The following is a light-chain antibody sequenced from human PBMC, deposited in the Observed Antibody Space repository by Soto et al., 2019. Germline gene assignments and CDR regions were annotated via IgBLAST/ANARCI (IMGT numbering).Light chain of an antibody. CDR1: QTVLSSSNNKNY. V-gene: IGKV4-1*01. CDR3: QQYYSTPLT. Sequence: DIVMTQSPDFLSVSLCERATIICKSSQTVLSSSNNKNYVAWYQQKPGQPPKLLIYRASIRDSGVPDRFSGSGSGTDFTLTISSLQAEDVAVYYCQQYYSTPLTFGGGTKVDIK. CDR2: RAS. J-gene: IGKJ4*01.